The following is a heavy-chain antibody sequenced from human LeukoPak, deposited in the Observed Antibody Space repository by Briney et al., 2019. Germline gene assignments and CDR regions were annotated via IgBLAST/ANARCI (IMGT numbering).Heavy chain of an antibody. D-gene: IGHD1-26*01. CDR3: ARDERGSPDY. CDR2: ISYDGSNK. CDR1: GFTFSSYA. V-gene: IGHV3-30-3*01. J-gene: IGHJ4*02. Sequence: PGGSLRLSCAASGFTFSSYAMHWVRQAPGKGLEWVAVISYDGSNKYYADSVKGRFTISRDNAKNSLYLQMNSLRAEDTAVYYCARDERGSPDYWGQGTLVTVSS.